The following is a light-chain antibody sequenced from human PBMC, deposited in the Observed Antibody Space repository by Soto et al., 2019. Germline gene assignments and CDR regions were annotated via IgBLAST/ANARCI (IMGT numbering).Light chain of an antibody. CDR3: KQYDISPVT. CDR1: QSVSSSY. Sequence: ENVLTQSPGTLSLSPGERATLSCRASQSVSSSYLTWYQQKPGQAPRLLIYGASSRATDIPDRFSGSGSGTDFPLTISRLEPEDFAVYYCKQYDISPVTFGKGTKLEIK. J-gene: IGKJ2*01. CDR2: GAS. V-gene: IGKV3-20*01.